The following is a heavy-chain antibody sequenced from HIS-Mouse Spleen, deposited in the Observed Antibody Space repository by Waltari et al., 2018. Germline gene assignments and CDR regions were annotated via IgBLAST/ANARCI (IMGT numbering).Heavy chain of an antibody. D-gene: IGHD5-12*01. CDR1: GFTFRNDW. CDR2: IKSKTDGGTT. CDR3: TTDPNSGYPDY. J-gene: IGHJ4*02. V-gene: IGHV3-15*01. Sequence: EVQLVESGGGLVKPGGYVRLSCAASGFTFRNDWRSWVRRAPGKGLEWVGRIKSKTDGGTTDYAAPVKGRFTISRDDSKNTLYLQMNSLKTEDTAVYYCTTDPNSGYPDYWGQGTLVTVSS.